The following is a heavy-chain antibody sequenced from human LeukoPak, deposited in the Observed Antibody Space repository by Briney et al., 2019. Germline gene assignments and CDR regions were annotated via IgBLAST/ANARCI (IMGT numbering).Heavy chain of an antibody. J-gene: IGHJ5*02. V-gene: IGHV4-59*01. CDR1: GGSISSYY. Sequence: SETLSLTCTVSGGSISSYYWSWIRQPPGKGLEWIGYIYYSGSTNYNPSLKSRVTISVDTSKNQFSLKLSSVTAADTAVYYCARQSNYYDSSGYYYFHLDPWGQGTLVTVSS. CDR3: ARQSNYYDSSGYYYFHLDP. CDR2: IYYSGST. D-gene: IGHD3-22*01.